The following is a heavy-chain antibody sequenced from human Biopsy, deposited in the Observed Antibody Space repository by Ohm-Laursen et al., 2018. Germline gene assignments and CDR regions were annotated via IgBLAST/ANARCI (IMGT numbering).Heavy chain of an antibody. V-gene: IGHV3-43D*04. CDR2: ISWDGRTR. CDR3: ARAFRGQYFYYYYGMDV. J-gene: IGHJ6*02. Sequence: SLRLSCAASGFTFDDHGMHWVRQAPGKGLEWVSLISWDGRTRYYADSVKGRFTISRDNSKNSLYLQMNSLRLEDTALYFCARAFRGQYFYYYYGMDVWGQGTRVTVSS. D-gene: IGHD3-9*01. CDR1: GFTFDDHG.